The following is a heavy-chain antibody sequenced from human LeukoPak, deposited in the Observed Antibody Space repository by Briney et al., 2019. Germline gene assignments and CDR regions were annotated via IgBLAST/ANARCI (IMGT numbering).Heavy chain of an antibody. D-gene: IGHD5-12*01. CDR3: ARLHDYYWYFDL. CDR1: GYTFIRNH. CDR2: INPSGGST. V-gene: IGHV1-46*01. Sequence: ASVKISCKASGYTFIRNHIHWVRQAPGQGLEWMGIINPSGGSTTYAQKFQGRVTMTRDTSTSTVYMELSSLRSEDTAVYYCARLHDYYWYFDLWGRGTLVTVPS. J-gene: IGHJ2*01.